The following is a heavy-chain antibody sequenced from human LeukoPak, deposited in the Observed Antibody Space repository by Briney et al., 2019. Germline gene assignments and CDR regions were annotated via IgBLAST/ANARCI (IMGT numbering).Heavy chain of an antibody. CDR2: INAGNGNT. J-gene: IGHJ4*02. CDR1: GYTFTSYA. CDR3: AREDSSGNFDY. D-gene: IGHD6-19*01. Sequence: ASVKVSCKASGYTFTSYAMHWVRQAPGQRLEWMGWINAGNGNTKYSQKFQGRVTITRDTSASTAYMELSSLRSEATAVYYCAREDSSGNFDYWGQGTLVTVSS. V-gene: IGHV1-3*01.